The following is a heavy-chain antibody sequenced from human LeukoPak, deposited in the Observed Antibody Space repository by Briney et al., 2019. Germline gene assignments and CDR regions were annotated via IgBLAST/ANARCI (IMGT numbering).Heavy chain of an antibody. CDR2: ITDSGGST. Sequence: GGSLRLSCAASGLTFSIYAMSWVRQAPGKGLEWVSTITDSGGSTHYADSVKGRFTISRDNSRNTLYLQMNSLRAEDTAEYYCARENRAFDPWGQGTLVTVSS. J-gene: IGHJ5*02. D-gene: IGHD2/OR15-2a*01. V-gene: IGHV3-23*01. CDR3: ARENRAFDP. CDR1: GLTFSIYA.